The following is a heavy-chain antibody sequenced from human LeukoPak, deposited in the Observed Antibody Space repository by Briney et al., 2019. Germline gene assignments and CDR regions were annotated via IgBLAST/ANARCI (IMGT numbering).Heavy chain of an antibody. CDR3: ARAYSGSYRLVYFDY. CDR2: INPNSGGT. J-gene: IGHJ4*02. D-gene: IGHD1-26*01. CDR1: GYTFTGYY. Sequence: GASVKVSCKASGYTFTGYYMHWVRQAPGQGLEWMGWINPNSGGTNYAQKFQGWVTMTRDTSISTAYMELSRLRSDDTAVYYCARAYSGSYRLVYFDYWGQGTLVTVSS. V-gene: IGHV1-2*04.